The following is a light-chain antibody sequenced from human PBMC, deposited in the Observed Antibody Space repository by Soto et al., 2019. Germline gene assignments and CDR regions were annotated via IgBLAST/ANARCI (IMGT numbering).Light chain of an antibody. V-gene: IGKV4-1*01. Sequence: DIGLTQSPDSLAVSLGGRATINCKSSQSVLYSSNNKNYLAWYQQKPGQPPKLLIYWASTRESGVPDRFSGSGSGTDFTLTISSLQAEDVAVYYCQQYYSTPWTFGQGTKVDIK. J-gene: IGKJ1*01. CDR1: QSVLYSSNNKNY. CDR2: WAS. CDR3: QQYYSTPWT.